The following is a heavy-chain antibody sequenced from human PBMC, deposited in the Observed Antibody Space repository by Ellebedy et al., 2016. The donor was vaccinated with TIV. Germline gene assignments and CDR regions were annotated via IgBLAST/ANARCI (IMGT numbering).Heavy chain of an antibody. CDR2: INSDGSST. V-gene: IGHV3-74*01. J-gene: IGHJ4*02. Sequence: GESLKISXAASGFTFSSYWMHWVRQALGKGLVWVSRINSDGSSTSYADSVKGRFTISRDNAKNTLYLQMNSLRAEDTAVYYCATGRLVLDYWGQGTLVTVSS. D-gene: IGHD6-6*01. CDR3: ATGRLVLDY. CDR1: GFTFSSYW.